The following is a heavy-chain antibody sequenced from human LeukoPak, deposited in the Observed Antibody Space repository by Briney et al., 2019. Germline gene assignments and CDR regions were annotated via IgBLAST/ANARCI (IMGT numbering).Heavy chain of an antibody. CDR2: ISSSSSYI. V-gene: IGHV3-21*01. J-gene: IGHJ4*02. Sequence: PGGSLRLSCAASGFTFSSYSMDWVRQAPGKGLEWVSSISSSSSYIYYADSVKGRFTISRDDAKNSLYLQMNSLRAEDTAVYYCARESRGSYRLKDDWGQGTLVTVSS. CDR3: ARESRGSYRLKDD. CDR1: GFTFSSYS. D-gene: IGHD3-16*02.